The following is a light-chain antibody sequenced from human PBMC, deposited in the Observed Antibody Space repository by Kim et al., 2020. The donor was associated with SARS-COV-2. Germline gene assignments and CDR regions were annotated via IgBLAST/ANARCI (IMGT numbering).Light chain of an antibody. J-gene: IGKJ2*02. CDR3: RLYNNLPRT. Sequence: ESVGDSVNLTCQARQDISKYFHLSPQKPEKAPTLLIYDAHYLKTGAPSMFSGSGSGTDFTYTNSSLQPEDIATYYCRLYNNLPRTCRQETKREI. CDR2: DAH. V-gene: IGKV1-33*01. CDR1: QDISKY.